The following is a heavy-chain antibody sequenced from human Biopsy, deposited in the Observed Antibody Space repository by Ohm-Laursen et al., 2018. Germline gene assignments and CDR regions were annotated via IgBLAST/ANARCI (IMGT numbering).Heavy chain of an antibody. CDR1: GGSISVDGYY. CDR2: IYHSGTT. J-gene: IGHJ4*02. Sequence: TLSLTCTVSGGSISVDGYYWAWIRQLPGKGLDWIGYIYHSGTTYYNPSLKSRLTMSVDTSKNEFSLRLRSVTAADTAVYFCATFWASWDTTQGGDYWGQGTLVTVSS. CDR3: ATFWASWDTTQGGDY. V-gene: IGHV4-31*03. D-gene: IGHD3-3*01.